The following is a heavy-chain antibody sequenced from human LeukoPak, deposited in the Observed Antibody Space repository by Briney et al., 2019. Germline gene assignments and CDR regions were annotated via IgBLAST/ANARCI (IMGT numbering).Heavy chain of an antibody. CDR1: GFTFSDYY. Sequence: GGSLRLSYAASGFTFSDYYMSWIRQAPGKGLEWVSYISSSGSTIYYADSVKGRFTISRDNAKNSLYLQMNSLRAEDTAVYYCAREVVPAAKGVGFDPWGQGTLVTVSS. CDR2: ISSSGSTI. D-gene: IGHD2-2*01. V-gene: IGHV3-11*01. CDR3: AREVVPAAKGVGFDP. J-gene: IGHJ5*02.